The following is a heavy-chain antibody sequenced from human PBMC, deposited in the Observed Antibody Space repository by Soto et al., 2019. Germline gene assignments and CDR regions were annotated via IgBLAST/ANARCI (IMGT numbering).Heavy chain of an antibody. CDR2: IYYIGST. J-gene: IGHJ4*02. CDR3: ARGGRKVDY. Sequence: PSETLSLTCTVSGGSISSGYYYWSWIRQPPGKGLEWIGYIYYIGSTYYNPSLKSRVTISVDTSKNQFSLKLSSVTAADTAVYYCARGGRKVDYWGQGTLVTVSS. V-gene: IGHV4-30-4*01. CDR1: GGSISSGYYY.